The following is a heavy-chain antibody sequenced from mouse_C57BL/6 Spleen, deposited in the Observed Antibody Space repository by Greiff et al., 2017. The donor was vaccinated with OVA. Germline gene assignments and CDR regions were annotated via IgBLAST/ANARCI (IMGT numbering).Heavy chain of an antibody. V-gene: IGHV1-63*01. CDR1: GYTFTNYW. Sequence: VQLQQSGAELVRPGTSVKMSCKASGYTFTNYWIGWAKQRPGHGLEWIGDIYPGGGYTNYNEKFKGKATLTADKSSSTAYMQFSSLTSEDSAIYYCARSSGHDYDVYYYAMDYWGQGTSVTVSS. CDR2: IYPGGGYT. D-gene: IGHD2-4*01. J-gene: IGHJ4*01. CDR3: ARSSGHDYDVYYYAMDY.